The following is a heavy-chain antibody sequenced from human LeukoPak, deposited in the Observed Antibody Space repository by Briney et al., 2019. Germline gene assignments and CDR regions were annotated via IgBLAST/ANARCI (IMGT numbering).Heavy chain of an antibody. CDR2: MNPNSGNT. J-gene: IGHJ5*02. V-gene: IGHV1-8*01. Sequence: GASVKVSCKASGYTFTSYDINWVRQATGQGLEWMGWMNPNSGNTGYAQKFQGRVTMTRNTSISTAYMELSSLRSEDTAVYYCARSCIVVVTAIANWFDPWGQGTLVTVSS. CDR3: ARSCIVVVTAIANWFDP. CDR1: GYTFTSYD. D-gene: IGHD2-21*02.